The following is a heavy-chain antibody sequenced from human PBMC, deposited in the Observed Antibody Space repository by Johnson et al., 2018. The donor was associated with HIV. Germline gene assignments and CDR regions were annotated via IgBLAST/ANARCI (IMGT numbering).Heavy chain of an antibody. J-gene: IGHJ3*02. CDR1: GFTFDDYG. CDR3: ANWFRGLGVPDALDI. Sequence: VQLVESGGVVVQPGGSLRLSCAASGFTFDDYGMSWVRQAPGKGLEWVSLISGSGGTTYYADSVKGRFTISRDNAKNTMYLQMNSLRAEDTAVYYCANWFRGLGVPDALDIWGQGTMVTVSS. V-gene: IGHV3-23*04. CDR2: ISGSGGTT. D-gene: IGHD3-16*01.